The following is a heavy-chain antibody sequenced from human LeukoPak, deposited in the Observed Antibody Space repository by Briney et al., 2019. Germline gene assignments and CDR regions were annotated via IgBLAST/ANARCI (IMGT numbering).Heavy chain of an antibody. CDR3: ARGVGATISYYHYYIDV. V-gene: IGHV1-8*03. J-gene: IGHJ6*03. CDR1: GYTFTSYD. D-gene: IGHD1-26*01. CDR2: MNPNTGNT. Sequence: ASVNVSCKASGYTFTSYDINWVRQASGQGLEWMGWMNPNTGNTGYAQKFQGRVTITRNTSISTVYMELSSLRSEDTAVYYCARGVGATISYYHYYIDVWGKGTTVTVSS.